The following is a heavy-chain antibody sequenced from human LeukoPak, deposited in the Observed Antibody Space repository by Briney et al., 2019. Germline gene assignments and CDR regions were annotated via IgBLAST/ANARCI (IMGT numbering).Heavy chain of an antibody. CDR3: ARDRSSNSWSEYFQD. V-gene: IGHV3-7*01. CDR1: GFTFSSYW. J-gene: IGHJ1*01. CDR2: IGQDGSER. Sequence: PGGSLRLSCAASGFTFSSYWMNWVRQAPGKGLEWVANIGQDGSERYYMDSVKGRFTISRDNAKNSLYLEMDSLRAEDTAVYYCARDRSSNSWSEYFQDWGQGTLVTVSS. D-gene: IGHD2-2*01.